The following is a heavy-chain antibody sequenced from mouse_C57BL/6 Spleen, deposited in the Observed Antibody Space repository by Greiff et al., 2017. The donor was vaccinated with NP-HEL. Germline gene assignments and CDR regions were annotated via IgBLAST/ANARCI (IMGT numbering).Heavy chain of an antibody. D-gene: IGHD3-3*01. CDR2: IYPGDGDT. Sequence: QVQLQQSGPELVKPGASVKISCKASGYAFSSSWMNWVKQRPGKGLEWIGRIYPGDGDTNYNEKFKSKATLTVDKASSTAYMQLSSLTSEDSAVYYCARRGTAWFAYWGQGTLVTVSA. J-gene: IGHJ3*01. CDR1: GYAFSSSW. CDR3: ARRGTAWFAY. V-gene: IGHV1-82*01.